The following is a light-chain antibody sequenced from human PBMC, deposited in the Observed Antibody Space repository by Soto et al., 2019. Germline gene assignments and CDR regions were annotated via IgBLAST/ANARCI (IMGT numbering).Light chain of an antibody. V-gene: IGKV3-20*01. Sequence: EIVLTQSPGTLSLSPGERATLSCRASQSVSSSYLAWYQLKPGQAPRLLIYGASSRATGIPDRFSGSGSGTDFTLTISRLEPEDFAVYYCQHYGTSPFTFGPGTKVHIK. J-gene: IGKJ3*01. CDR1: QSVSSSY. CDR2: GAS. CDR3: QHYGTSPFT.